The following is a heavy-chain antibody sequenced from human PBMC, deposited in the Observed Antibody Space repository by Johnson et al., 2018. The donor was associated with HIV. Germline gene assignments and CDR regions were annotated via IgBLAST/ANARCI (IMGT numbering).Heavy chain of an antibody. CDR2: IYSGGST. Sequence: VQLVESGGGLIQPGGSLRLSCAASGFTVSSNYMSWVRQAPGKGLEWVSVIYSGGSTYYADSVKGRFTISRDNSKNTLYLQMNSLRVEDTAVYYCRRAVDSYCRADCYGDGFQISDQGTKFMVPS. CDR3: RRAVDSYCRADCYGDGFQI. D-gene: IGHD2-21*02. J-gene: IGHJ3*02. V-gene: IGHV3-53*01. CDR1: GFTVSSNY.